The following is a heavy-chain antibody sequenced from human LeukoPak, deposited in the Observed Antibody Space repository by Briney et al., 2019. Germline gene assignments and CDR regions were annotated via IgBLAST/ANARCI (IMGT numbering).Heavy chain of an antibody. J-gene: IGHJ4*02. Sequence: AGSLRLSCAASGFTFSSYAMSWVRQAPGKGLEWVSAISGSGGSTYYADSVKGRFTISRDNSKNTLYLQMNSLRAEDTAVYYCAKDRAVGDPSPLVNWGQGTLVTVSS. CDR3: AKDRAVGDPSPLVN. CDR2: ISGSGGST. D-gene: IGHD1-26*01. CDR1: GFTFSSYA. V-gene: IGHV3-23*01.